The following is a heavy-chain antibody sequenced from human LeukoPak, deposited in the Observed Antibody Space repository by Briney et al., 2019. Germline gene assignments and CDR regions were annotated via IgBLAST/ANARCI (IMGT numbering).Heavy chain of an antibody. V-gene: IGHV3-23*01. CDR2: ITSGGGTT. D-gene: IGHD6-25*01. Sequence: GGSLSLTCAASGFTFSNYSMSWVRQAPGKALEWVSAITSGGGTTYSARSVKGRLTTSRDNSKHTLYLQMNNPRVEDTAVYYSARDPPRAAWVFDYCGQATLASVSS. CDR1: GFTFSNYS. CDR3: ARDPPRAAWVFDY. J-gene: IGHJ4*02.